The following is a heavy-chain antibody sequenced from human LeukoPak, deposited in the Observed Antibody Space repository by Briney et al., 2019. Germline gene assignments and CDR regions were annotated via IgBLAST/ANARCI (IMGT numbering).Heavy chain of an antibody. D-gene: IGHD5-12*01. CDR3: ARVGPDPRCPTPVYSGFFYFDY. V-gene: IGHV4-34*01. CDR1: GGSFSGYY. Sequence: PSETLSLTCAVYGGSFSGYYWSWIRQPPGKGLEWIGEINHSGSTNYNPSLKSRVTISVDTSKNQFSLKLSSVTAADTAVYYCARVGPDPRCPTPVYSGFFYFDYWGQGTLVTVSS. CDR2: INHSGST. J-gene: IGHJ4*02.